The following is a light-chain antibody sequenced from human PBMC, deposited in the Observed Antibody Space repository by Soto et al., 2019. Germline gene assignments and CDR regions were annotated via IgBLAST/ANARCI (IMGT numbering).Light chain of an antibody. CDR2: DAS. CDR1: QSVRSS. CDR3: QQRSNGFT. V-gene: IGKV3-11*01. Sequence: EVVLTQSPATLSLSPGEIATLSCGASQSVRSSLVWYQQKPGQAPRLLIYDASKRATGVPARFSGSGSGTDFSLTISSLEPEDFAYYYCQQRSNGFTFGGGTKVEI. J-gene: IGKJ4*01.